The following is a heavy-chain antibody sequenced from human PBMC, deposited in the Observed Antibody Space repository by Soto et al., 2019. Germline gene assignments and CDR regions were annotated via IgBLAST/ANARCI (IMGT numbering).Heavy chain of an antibody. V-gene: IGHV3-48*03. CDR2: ISSSGSTI. Sequence: EVQLVESGGGLVQPGGSLRLSCAASGFTFSSYEMNWVRQAPWKGLEWVSYISSSGSTIYYADSVKGRFTISRDNAKNSLYLQMNRLRAEDRAVYYCARDERFYYDGMDVWGQGITVTVSS. CDR3: ARDERFYYDGMDV. CDR1: GFTFSSYE. J-gene: IGHJ6*02.